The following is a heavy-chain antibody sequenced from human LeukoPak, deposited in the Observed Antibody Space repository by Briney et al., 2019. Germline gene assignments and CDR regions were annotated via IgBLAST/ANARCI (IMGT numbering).Heavy chain of an antibody. Sequence: PGGSLRLSCAASGFTFSAHAMNWVRQAPGKGLEWVSGINDSGGNSNYADSVRGRFTISRDNSKKTLYLQMNSLRAEDTAVYYCAKEEPPSDYWGQGTLVTVSS. CDR3: AKEEPPSDY. V-gene: IGHV3-23*01. CDR2: INDSGGNS. J-gene: IGHJ4*02. CDR1: GFTFSAHA.